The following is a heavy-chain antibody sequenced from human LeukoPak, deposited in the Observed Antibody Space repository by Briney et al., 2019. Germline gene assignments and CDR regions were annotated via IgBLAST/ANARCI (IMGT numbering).Heavy chain of an antibody. D-gene: IGHD1-26*01. V-gene: IGHV1-2*02. J-gene: IGHJ4*02. CDR1: GYTFTGYY. CDR2: INPNSGGT. Sequence: ASVKVSCKASGYTFTGYYMHWVRQAPGQGLEWMGWINPNSGGTNYAQKFQGRVTMTRDTSTSTVYMELSSLRSEDTAMYYCAREPATTQRIDYWGQGTLVTVSS. CDR3: AREPATTQRIDY.